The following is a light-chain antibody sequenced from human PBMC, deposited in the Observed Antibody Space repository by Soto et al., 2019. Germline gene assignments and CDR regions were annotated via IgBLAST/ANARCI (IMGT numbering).Light chain of an antibody. CDR3: QQYGSSPWT. J-gene: IGKJ1*01. Sequence: EIVLTQSPGTLSLSPGERATLSCRASQSVSSSYLAWYQQKPGQAPRLLIYVASSRATGIPDRFSGSGSGSYFTLISSRLEPEDFAVYYYQQYGSSPWTFGQGTKVEIK. V-gene: IGKV3-20*01. CDR1: QSVSSSY. CDR2: VAS.